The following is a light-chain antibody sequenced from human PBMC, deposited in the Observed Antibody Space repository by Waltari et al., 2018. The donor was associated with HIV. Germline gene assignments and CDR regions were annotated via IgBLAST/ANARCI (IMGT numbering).Light chain of an antibody. V-gene: IGKV3-20*01. CDR2: GTS. Sequence: EIVLTPSPGTLSLSPGERATLPCKTSQSVSSSFLAWYQQKPGQAPRLLIYGTSNRATGIPDRFSGSGSGTDFTLTINSLEPEDFVVYYCQQYGTSPKTFGQGTKVEIK. CDR1: QSVSSSF. CDR3: QQYGTSPKT. J-gene: IGKJ1*01.